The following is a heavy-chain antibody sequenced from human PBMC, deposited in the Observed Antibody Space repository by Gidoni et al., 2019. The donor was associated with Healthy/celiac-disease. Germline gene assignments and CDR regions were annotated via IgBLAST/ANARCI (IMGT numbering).Heavy chain of an antibody. D-gene: IGHD2-15*01. CDR3: ARGIVVVVAATFNYYYYGMDV. CDR1: VWSFSGSC. Sequence: VHLHQWGAGLLKPSESLSLTCAVYVWSFSGSCCSRIRQPPGKGLEWIGEINHSGCTNYIPARKSRVTISVDTSKNQSSLKLSSVTAADTAVYDCARGIVVVVAATFNYYYYGMDVWGQGTTVTVSS. J-gene: IGHJ6*02. CDR2: INHSGCT. V-gene: IGHV4-34*01.